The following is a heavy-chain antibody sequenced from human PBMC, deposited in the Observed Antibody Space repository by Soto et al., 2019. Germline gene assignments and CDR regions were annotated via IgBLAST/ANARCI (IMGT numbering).Heavy chain of an antibody. D-gene: IGHD5-18*01. V-gene: IGHV3-30*18. CDR3: AKDVGRLQLWLDY. J-gene: IGHJ4*02. CDR1: GFTFSSYG. Sequence: PGGSLRLSCAASGFTFSSYGMHWVRQAPGKGLEWVAVISYDGSNKYYADSVKGRFTISRDNSKNTLYLQMNSLRAEDTAVYYCAKDVGRLQLWLDYWGQGTLVTVSS. CDR2: ISYDGSNK.